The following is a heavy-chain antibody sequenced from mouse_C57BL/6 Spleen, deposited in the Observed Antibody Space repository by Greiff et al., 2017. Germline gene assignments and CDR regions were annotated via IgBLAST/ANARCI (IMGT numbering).Heavy chain of an antibody. D-gene: IGHD1-1*01. CDR1: GYTFTSYW. CDR2: INPSSGYT. J-gene: IGHJ2*01. CDR3: ARLTPVVAPYFDY. V-gene: IGHV1-7*01. Sequence: QVQLQQSGAELAKPGASVKLSCKASGYTFTSYWMHWVKQRPGQGLEWIGYINPSSGYTKYNQKFKDKATLTADKSSSTAYMQLSSLTYADSAVYYCARLTPVVAPYFDYWGQGTTLTVSS.